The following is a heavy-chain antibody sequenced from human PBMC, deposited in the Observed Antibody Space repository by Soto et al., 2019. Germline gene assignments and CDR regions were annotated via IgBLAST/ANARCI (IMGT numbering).Heavy chain of an antibody. CDR3: AKDQYDFWSGYSAPGPYGMDV. CDR1: GFTFSSYA. J-gene: IGHJ6*02. Sequence: PGGSLRFSCAASGFTFSSYAMSWVRQAPGKGLEWVSAISGSGGSTYYADSVKGRFTISRDNSKNTLYLQMNSLRAEDTAVYYCAKDQYDFWSGYSAPGPYGMDVWGQGTTVTVSS. D-gene: IGHD3-3*01. CDR2: ISGSGGST. V-gene: IGHV3-23*01.